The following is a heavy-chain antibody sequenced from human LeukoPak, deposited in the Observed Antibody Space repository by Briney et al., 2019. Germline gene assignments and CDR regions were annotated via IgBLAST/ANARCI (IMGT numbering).Heavy chain of an antibody. Sequence: GGSLRLSCAASGFTFSNAWMGWVRQAPGKGLEWVSVITGSGGSTYYADSVKGRFTISRDNSKNTVSLEMNSLRAEDTAVYYCAKVGVMRRSGWFGGDYFDFWGQGTLVTVSS. CDR2: ITGSGGST. V-gene: IGHV3-23*01. CDR1: GFTFSNAW. J-gene: IGHJ4*02. CDR3: AKVGVMRRSGWFGGDYFDF. D-gene: IGHD6-19*01.